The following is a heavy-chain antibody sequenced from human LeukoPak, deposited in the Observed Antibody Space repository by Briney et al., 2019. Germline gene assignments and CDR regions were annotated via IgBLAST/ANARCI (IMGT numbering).Heavy chain of an antibody. J-gene: IGHJ4*02. CDR3: ARDGRDGYDGFDY. CDR2: INHSGGT. CDR1: GGTFSGYY. Sequence: NPSETLSLTCAVYGGTFSGYYWSWIRQTPGKGLEWIGEINHSGGTNYKSSLKSRVTMSVDTSKKQFSLKLSSVTAADTAVYYCARDGRDGYDGFDYWGQGTLVTVSS. V-gene: IGHV4-34*10. D-gene: IGHD5-24*01.